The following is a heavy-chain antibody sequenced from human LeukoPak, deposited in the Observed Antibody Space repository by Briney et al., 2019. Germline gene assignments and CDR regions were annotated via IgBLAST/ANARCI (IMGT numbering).Heavy chain of an antibody. V-gene: IGHV3-23*01. CDR3: AKLPCSGGSCYFDY. Sequence: TGGSLRLSCAASGFTFSSYAMSWVRQAPGQGLAWVSAISGSGGSTYYADSVKGRFTNSRDNSKNTLYLQMNSLKAEDTAVYYWAKLPCSGGSCYFDYWRQGTLVTVSS. CDR2: ISGSGGST. D-gene: IGHD2-15*01. CDR1: GFTFSSYA. J-gene: IGHJ4*02.